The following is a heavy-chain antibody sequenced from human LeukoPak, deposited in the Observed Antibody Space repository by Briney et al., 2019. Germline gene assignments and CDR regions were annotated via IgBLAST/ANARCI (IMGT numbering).Heavy chain of an antibody. J-gene: IGHJ3*01. V-gene: IGHV4-59*01. CDR2: IYYSGST. Sequence: SSETLSLTCTVSGGSISSYYWSWIRQPPGKGLEWIGYIYYSGSTNYNPSLKSRVTISVDTSKNQFSLKLTSVTAADTAVYYCARRRGGQFDWLLYVGEAFDVWGQGTMVAVSS. D-gene: IGHD3-9*01. CDR1: GGSISSYY. CDR3: ARRRGGQFDWLLYVGEAFDV.